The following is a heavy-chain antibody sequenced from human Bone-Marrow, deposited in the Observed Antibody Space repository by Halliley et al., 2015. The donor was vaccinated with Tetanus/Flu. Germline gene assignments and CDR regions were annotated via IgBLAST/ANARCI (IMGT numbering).Heavy chain of an antibody. D-gene: IGHD4-17*01. CDR2: WNGGST. CDR3: ARESTVVSPAGYHYGMDV. V-gene: IGHV3-20*03. J-gene: IGHJ6*02. Sequence: WNGGSTGYADSVKGRFTISRDNAKNSLYLQMNSLRAEDTALYYCARESTVVSPAGYHYGMDVWGQGTTVTVSS.